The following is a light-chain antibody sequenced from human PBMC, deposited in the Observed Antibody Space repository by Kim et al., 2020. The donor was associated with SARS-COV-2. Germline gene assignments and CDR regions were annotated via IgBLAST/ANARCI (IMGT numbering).Light chain of an antibody. Sequence: DVQMTQSPSTLSASVGDTVTITCRASQRINDWVAWYQQKPGKAPKLLMSKAYILEDGVPSRFSGSGSGTQFTLTIDSLQPDDLATYYCQQYNFFVYTFGQGTKLEI. V-gene: IGKV1-5*03. CDR2: KAY. J-gene: IGKJ2*01. CDR3: QQYNFFVYT. CDR1: QRINDW.